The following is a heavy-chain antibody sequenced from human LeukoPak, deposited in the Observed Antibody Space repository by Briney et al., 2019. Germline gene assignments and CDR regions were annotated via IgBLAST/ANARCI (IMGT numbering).Heavy chain of an antibody. V-gene: IGHV3-66*01. CDR1: GLTVNRNY. Sequence: GGSLRLSCVASGLTVNRNYMMWVRQAPGGGLEWLSTMYSGGSTFYADSVKGRFIISRDDSRNTVYLQMNSLRVDDSATYYCARPGSSYWGQGTLLVVSS. D-gene: IGHD3-10*01. CDR2: MYSGGST. J-gene: IGHJ1*01. CDR3: ARPGSSY.